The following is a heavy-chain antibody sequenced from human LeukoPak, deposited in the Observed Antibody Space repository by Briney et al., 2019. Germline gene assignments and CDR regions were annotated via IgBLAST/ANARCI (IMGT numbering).Heavy chain of an antibody. CDR2: ISYDGSNK. CDR3: ARDSSGYVSVLFDY. CDR1: GFTFSSYA. D-gene: IGHD3-22*01. Sequence: PGGSLRLSCAASGFTFSSYAMHWVRQAPGKGLEWVAVISYDGSNKYYADSVKGRFTISRDNSKNTLYLQMNSLRAEDTAVYYCARDSSGYVSVLFDYWGQGTLVTVSS. V-gene: IGHV3-30-3*01. J-gene: IGHJ4*02.